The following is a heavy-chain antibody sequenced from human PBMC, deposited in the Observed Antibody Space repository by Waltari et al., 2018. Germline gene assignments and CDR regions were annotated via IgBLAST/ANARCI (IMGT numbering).Heavy chain of an antibody. J-gene: IGHJ4*02. CDR2: IYYSGST. D-gene: IGHD4-17*01. CDR3: ARKDRYGEEFDY. Sequence: QVQLQESGPGPVKTSQTLSLTCTVSGGSISSGGYYWSWIRQHPGKGLEWIRYIYYSGSTYYYPSLKSRVTISVDTSKNQFSLKLSSVTAADTAVYYCARKDRYGEEFDYWGQGTLVTVSS. V-gene: IGHV4-31*03. CDR1: GGSISSGGYY.